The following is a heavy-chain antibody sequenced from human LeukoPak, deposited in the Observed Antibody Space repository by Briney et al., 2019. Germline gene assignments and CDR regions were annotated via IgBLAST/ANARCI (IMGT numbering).Heavy chain of an antibody. CDR2: MNPNIGDT. D-gene: IGHD5-18*01. J-gene: IGHJ4*02. Sequence: ASVKLSCKAAGYTFTSYDINLVRQATGQGLGWMGGMNPNIGDTGYAHKVKGRVTMTRNTSISTDYMELSSLTSEETAVYYCARGWLSGGYSLRYFDYWAQGTLVTVSS. CDR3: ARGWLSGGYSLRYFDY. CDR1: GYTFTSYD. V-gene: IGHV1-8*01.